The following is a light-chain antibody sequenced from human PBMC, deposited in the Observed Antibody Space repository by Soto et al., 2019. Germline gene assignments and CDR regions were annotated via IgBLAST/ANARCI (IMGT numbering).Light chain of an antibody. J-gene: IGKJ4*01. CDR1: QGITSY. Sequence: IQLTQSPSSLSASVGDRVTITCRASQGITSYLAWYQQRPGKAPGLLIYSASTLQSGVPSRFSGSGHGTDFSLTISNLQPEDFATYYCQQLYSHPLTFGGGTKVEIK. CDR3: QQLYSHPLT. CDR2: SAS. V-gene: IGKV1-9*01.